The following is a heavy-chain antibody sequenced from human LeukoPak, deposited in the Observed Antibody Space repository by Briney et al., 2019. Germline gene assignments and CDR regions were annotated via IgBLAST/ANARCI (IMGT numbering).Heavy chain of an antibody. CDR1: GGSFSGYH. CDR3: ARDPTTVVTTPYYFDF. D-gene: IGHD4-23*01. CDR2: INDRGHT. V-gene: IGHV4-34*01. Sequence: PSETLSLTCAVHGGSFSGYHWNWIRQSPGKGLEWIGGINDRGHTNYNPSLESRITISVDTSKKQFSLNLSSVTAADTAVYYCARDPTTVVTTPYYFDFWGQGTLVTVSS. J-gene: IGHJ4*02.